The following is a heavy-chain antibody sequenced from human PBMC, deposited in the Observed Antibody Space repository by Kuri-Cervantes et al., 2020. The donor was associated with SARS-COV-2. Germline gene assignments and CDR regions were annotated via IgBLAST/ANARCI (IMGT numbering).Heavy chain of an antibody. CDR3: ARDGKNWNQNPYYYYYYMDV. Sequence: GGSLRLSCAASGFTFSSYEMNWVRQAPGKGLEWVSYISSSGSTIYYADSVKGRFTISRDNAKNSLYLQMNSLRAEDTAVYYCARDGKNWNQNPYYYYYYMDVWGKGTTVTVSS. D-gene: IGHD1-1*01. CDR1: GFTFSSYE. CDR2: ISSSGSTI. V-gene: IGHV3-48*03. J-gene: IGHJ6*03.